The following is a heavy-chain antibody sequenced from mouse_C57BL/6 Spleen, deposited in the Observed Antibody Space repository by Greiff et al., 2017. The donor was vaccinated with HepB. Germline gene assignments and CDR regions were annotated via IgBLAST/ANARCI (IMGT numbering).Heavy chain of an antibody. D-gene: IGHD2-10*02. CDR3: ARDSYGNDVLAY. V-gene: IGHV3-6*01. CDR2: ISYDGSN. CDR1: GYSITSGYY. Sequence: EVQRVESGPGLVKPSQSLSLTCSVTGYSITSGYYWNWIRQFPGNKLEWMGYISYDGSNNYNPSLKNRISITRDTSKNQFFLKLNSVTTEDTATYYCARDSYGNDVLAYWGQGTLVTVSA. J-gene: IGHJ3*01.